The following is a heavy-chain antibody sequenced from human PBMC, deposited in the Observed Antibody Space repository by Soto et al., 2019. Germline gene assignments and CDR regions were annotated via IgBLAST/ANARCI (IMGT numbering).Heavy chain of an antibody. CDR2: IYYSGST. D-gene: IGHD2-8*01. CDR1: GGSISSGGYY. Sequence: QVQLQESGPGLVKPSQTLSLTCTVSGGSISSGGYYWSWIRQHPGKGLEWIGYIYYSGSTYYNPSLTSRVTISVDTSKSHSAVKLSSVTAADTAVYYCARDSTRGVRSGYYYGMEVCGQGTTVTVSS. CDR3: ARDSTRGVRSGYYYGMEV. J-gene: IGHJ6*02. V-gene: IGHV4-31*03.